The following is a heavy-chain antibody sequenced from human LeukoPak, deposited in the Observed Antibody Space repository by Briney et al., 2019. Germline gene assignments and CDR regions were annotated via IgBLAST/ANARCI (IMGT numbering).Heavy chain of an antibody. CDR3: ARGRTGAAALDF. D-gene: IGHD2-2*01. CDR1: GGSFSGHY. V-gene: IGHV4-34*01. CDR2: STHRGSP. Sequence: PSETLSLTCAVYGGSFSGHYWTYIRQPPGKGLEWIGESTHRGSPNYNPSLKSRVTISVDTSKNQFSMKLTSVTAADTAVYYCARGRTGAAALDFWGPGTLVSVSS. J-gene: IGHJ4*02.